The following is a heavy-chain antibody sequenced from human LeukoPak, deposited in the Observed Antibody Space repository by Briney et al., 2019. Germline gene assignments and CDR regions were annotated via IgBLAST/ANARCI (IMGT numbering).Heavy chain of an antibody. CDR3: AKWGDYDILTGYYDPDY. J-gene: IGHJ4*02. CDR2: VSGRST. V-gene: IGHV3-23*01. D-gene: IGHD3-9*01. Sequence: GGSLRLSCAVSGFTLRDYAMYWVRQAPGKGLEWVSAVSGRSTYYADSVKGRFTMSRDTSKSTLYLQMNSLRAEDTAVYYCAKWGDYDILTGYYDPDYWGQGTLVTVSS. CDR1: GFTLRDYA.